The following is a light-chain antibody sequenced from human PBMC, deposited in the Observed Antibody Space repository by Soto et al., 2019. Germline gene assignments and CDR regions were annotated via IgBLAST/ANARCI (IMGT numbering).Light chain of an antibody. CDR2: LNRDGSH. J-gene: IGLJ2*01. CDR3: QTWGTGLVI. Sequence: QLVLTQSPSASASLGASVKLTCNLSSGHSNYAIAWHQQQPEKGTRYLMKLNRDGSHSKGDRIPNRFSGSSSGAERSLTTSRLQSEDESDYYCQTWGTGLVIFGGGTNLPLL. V-gene: IGLV4-69*01. CDR1: SGHSNYA.